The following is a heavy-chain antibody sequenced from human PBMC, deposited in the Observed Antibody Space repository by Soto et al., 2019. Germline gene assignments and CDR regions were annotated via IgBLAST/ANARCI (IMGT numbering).Heavy chain of an antibody. J-gene: IGHJ6*03. CDR2: INPTSGGT. Sequence: AASVKVSCKASGYTFTGYYMHWVRQAPGKWLEWMGWINPTSGGTNYAQKFQGRVTMTRDTSISTAYMELSRMRSDDTAVYYCARAGIAEAGSGVLAMDVRGKGTKVXVS. CDR3: ARAGIAEAGSGVLAMDV. CDR1: GYTFTGYY. V-gene: IGHV1-2*02. D-gene: IGHD6-13*01.